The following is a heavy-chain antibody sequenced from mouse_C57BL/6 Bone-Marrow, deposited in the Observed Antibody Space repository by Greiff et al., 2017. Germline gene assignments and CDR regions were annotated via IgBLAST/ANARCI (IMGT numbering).Heavy chain of an antibody. Sequence: EVQVVESGGDLVKPGGSLKLSCAASGFTFSRYGMSWVRQTPDKRLEWVATISSGGSYTYYPDSVKGRFTISRDNAKNTLYLQMSSLKSEDTAMYYCARHWDGYAMDYWGQGTSVTVSS. CDR2: ISSGGSYT. V-gene: IGHV5-6*01. J-gene: IGHJ4*01. CDR3: ARHWDGYAMDY. D-gene: IGHD4-1*01. CDR1: GFTFSRYG.